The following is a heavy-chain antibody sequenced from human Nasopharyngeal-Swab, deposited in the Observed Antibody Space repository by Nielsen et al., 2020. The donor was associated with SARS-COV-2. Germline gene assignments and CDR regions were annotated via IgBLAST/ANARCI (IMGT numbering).Heavy chain of an antibody. V-gene: IGHV1-3*01. CDR3: AKGVGATMTNWFDP. CDR2: IHGGNGNT. CDR1: GYTFTTYG. J-gene: IGHJ5*02. Sequence: ASVKVSCKASGYTFTTYGLHWVRQAPGQRFEWMGWIHGGNGNTKYSQKFQGRVVITRDTSATTTYMELSSLGSEDTAVYYCAKGVGATMTNWFDPWGQGTLVTVSS. D-gene: IGHD1-26*01.